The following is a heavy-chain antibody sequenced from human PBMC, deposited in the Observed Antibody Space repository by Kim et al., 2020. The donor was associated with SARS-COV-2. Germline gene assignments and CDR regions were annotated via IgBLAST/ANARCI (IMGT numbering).Heavy chain of an antibody. J-gene: IGHJ4*02. V-gene: IGHV3-64D*06. CDR2: ISSNGGST. CDR1: GFTFSSYA. CDR3: VKVGLVVPAAMFPLYPPLFDY. Sequence: GGSLRLSCSASGFTFSSYAMHWVRQAPGKGLEYVSAISSNGGSTYYADSVKGRFTISRDNSKNTLYLQMSSLRAEDTAVYYCVKVGLVVPAAMFPLYPPLFDYWGQGTLVTVSS. D-gene: IGHD2-2*01.